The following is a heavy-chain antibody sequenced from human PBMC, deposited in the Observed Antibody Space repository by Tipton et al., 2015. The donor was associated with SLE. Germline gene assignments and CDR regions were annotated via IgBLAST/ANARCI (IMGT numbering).Heavy chain of an antibody. D-gene: IGHD2-8*02. CDR3: ARRRLQPRVAVVGAWRASGGMDV. J-gene: IGHJ6*02. V-gene: IGHV4-34*01. CDR2: INHSGST. Sequence: TLSLTCAVYGESFSDYYWNWIRQPPGKGLEWIGEINHSGSTGHNPSLKSRVTISADTSKKQFSLKLRSMTAADTAVYYCARRRLQPRVAVVGAWRASGGMDVWGQGTTVTVSS. CDR1: GESFSDYY.